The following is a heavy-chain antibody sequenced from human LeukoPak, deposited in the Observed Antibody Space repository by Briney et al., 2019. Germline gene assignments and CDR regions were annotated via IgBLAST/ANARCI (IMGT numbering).Heavy chain of an antibody. D-gene: IGHD6-13*01. CDR3: ARDSSTGIAAEWFDP. CDR1: GYTFTSYG. CDR2: NSAYNGNT. Sequence: ASVKVSCKASGYTFTSYGISWVRQAPGQGLEWMGWNSAYNGNTNYAQKLQGRVTMTTDTSTSTAYMELRSLRSDDTAVYYCARDSSTGIAAEWFDPWGQGTLVTVSS. J-gene: IGHJ5*02. V-gene: IGHV1-18*01.